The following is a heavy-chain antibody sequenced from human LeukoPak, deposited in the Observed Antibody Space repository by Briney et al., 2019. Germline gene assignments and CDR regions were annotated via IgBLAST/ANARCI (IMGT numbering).Heavy chain of an antibody. J-gene: IGHJ5*02. CDR2: IYYSGST. D-gene: IGHD3-3*01. Sequence: PSETLSLTCTVSGGSISSYYWSWIRQPPGKGLEWIGYIYYSGSTNYNPSFKSRVTISVDTSKNQFSLKLSSVTAADTAVYYCARVREPEFWSGYFSWFDPWGQGTLVTVSS. CDR3: ARVREPEFWSGYFSWFDP. V-gene: IGHV4-59*01. CDR1: GGSISSYY.